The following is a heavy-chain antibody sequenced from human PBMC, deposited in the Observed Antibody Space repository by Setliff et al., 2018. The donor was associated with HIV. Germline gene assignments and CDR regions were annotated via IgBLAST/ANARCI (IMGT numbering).Heavy chain of an antibody. CDR1: GYSFTGYH. Sequence: ASVKVSCKASGYSFTGYHMHWVRQAPGQGLEWMGWINPNSGGTNYAQKFQGRVTMTTDTSISTVYMELSSLTSADTAVYYCARDWAEDYYGSGSFQYWGQGTLVTVSS. V-gene: IGHV1-2*02. J-gene: IGHJ1*01. CDR3: ARDWAEDYYGSGSFQY. CDR2: INPNSGGT. D-gene: IGHD3-10*01.